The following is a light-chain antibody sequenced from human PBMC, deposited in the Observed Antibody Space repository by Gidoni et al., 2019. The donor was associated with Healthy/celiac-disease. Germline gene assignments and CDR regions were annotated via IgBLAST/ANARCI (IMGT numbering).Light chain of an antibody. CDR1: QSVLYSSNNKNY. CDR2: WAS. J-gene: IGKJ1*01. Sequence: DIVMTQSPDSLAMSLGERATINCKSSQSVLYSSNNKNYLAWYQQKPGQPPKLLIYWASTRESGVPDRFSGSGSGTDSTLTISSLQAEDVAVYYCQQYYSTPRTFGQGTKVEIK. V-gene: IGKV4-1*01. CDR3: QQYYSTPRT.